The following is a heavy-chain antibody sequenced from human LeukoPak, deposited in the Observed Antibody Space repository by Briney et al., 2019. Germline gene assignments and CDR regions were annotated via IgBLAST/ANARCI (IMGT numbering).Heavy chain of an antibody. Sequence: WMGWINPNSGGTNYAQKFRGWVTMTGDTSISTAYMELSRLRSDDTAVYYCARFERGYGMDVWGQGTTVTVSS. CDR3: ARFERGYGMDV. CDR2: INPNSGGT. J-gene: IGHJ6*02. D-gene: IGHD3-10*01. V-gene: IGHV1-2*04.